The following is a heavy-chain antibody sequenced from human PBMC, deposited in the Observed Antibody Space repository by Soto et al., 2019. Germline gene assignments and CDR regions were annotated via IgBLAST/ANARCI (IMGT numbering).Heavy chain of an antibody. D-gene: IGHD3-22*01. CDR1: GYTLTELS. J-gene: IGHJ4*02. CDR3: ATYDYDSSGYYSSFDY. CDR2: FDPEDGET. Sequence: ASVKVSCKVSGYTLTELSMHWVRQAPGKGLEWMGGFDPEDGETIYAQKFQGRVTMTEDTSTDTAYMELSSLRSEDTAVYYCATYDYDSSGYYSSFDYWGQGTLVTVPQ. V-gene: IGHV1-24*01.